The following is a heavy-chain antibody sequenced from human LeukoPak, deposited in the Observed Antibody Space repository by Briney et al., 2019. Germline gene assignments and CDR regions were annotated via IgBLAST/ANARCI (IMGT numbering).Heavy chain of an antibody. CDR1: GFTFSSYA. V-gene: IGHV3-30*04. CDR2: ISYDGSNK. J-gene: IGHJ3*02. CDR3: AREGVMGI. Sequence: GGSLRLSCAAPGFTFSSYAMHWVRQAPGKGLEWVAVISYDGSNKYYADSVKGRFTISRDNSKNTLYLQMNSLRAEDTAVYYCAREGVMGIWGQGTMVTVSS.